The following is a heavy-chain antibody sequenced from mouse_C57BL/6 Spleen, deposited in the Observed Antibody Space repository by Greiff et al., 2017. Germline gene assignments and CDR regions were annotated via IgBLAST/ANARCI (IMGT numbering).Heavy chain of an antibody. CDR3: ASLTADYFDY. CDR1: GFTFSSYG. D-gene: IGHD4-1*01. CDR2: ISSGGSYT. Sequence: EVKLVESGGDLVKPGGSLKLSCAASGFTFSSYGMSWVRQTPDKRLEWVATISSGGSYTYYPDSVKGRFTISRDNAKNTLYLQMSSLTSEDTAMYYCASLTADYFDYWGQGTTLTVSS. J-gene: IGHJ2*01. V-gene: IGHV5-6*01.